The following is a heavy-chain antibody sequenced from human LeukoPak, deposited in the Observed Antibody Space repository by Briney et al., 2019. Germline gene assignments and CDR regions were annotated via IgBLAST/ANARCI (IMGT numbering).Heavy chain of an antibody. CDR3: ARYFVGYSGYDWRGVFDY. J-gene: IGHJ4*02. D-gene: IGHD5-12*01. CDR2: ISAYNGNT. V-gene: IGHV1-18*01. Sequence: ASVKVSCKASGYTFTSYGTSWVRQAPGQGLEWMGWISAYNGNTNYAQKLQGRVTMTTDTSTSTAYMEPRSLRSDDTAVYYCARYFVGYSGYDWRGVFDYWGQGTLVTVSS. CDR1: GYTFTSYG.